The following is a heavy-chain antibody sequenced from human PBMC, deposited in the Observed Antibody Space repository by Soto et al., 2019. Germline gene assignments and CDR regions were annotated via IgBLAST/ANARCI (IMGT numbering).Heavy chain of an antibody. Sequence: SETLSLTCTVSGGSISSYYWIWIRQPPGKGLEWIGEINHSGSTNYNPSLKSRVTISVDTSKNQFSLKLSSVTAADTAVYYCARAKRGYSGYGRWFDPWGQGTLVTVSS. D-gene: IGHD5-12*01. J-gene: IGHJ5*02. CDR3: ARAKRGYSGYGRWFDP. CDR2: INHSGST. CDR1: GGSISSYY. V-gene: IGHV4-34*01.